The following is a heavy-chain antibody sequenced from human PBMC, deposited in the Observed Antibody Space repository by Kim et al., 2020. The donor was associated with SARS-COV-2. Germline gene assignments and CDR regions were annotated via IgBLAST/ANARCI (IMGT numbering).Heavy chain of an antibody. Sequence: GGSLRLSCAASGFTFSSYSMNWVRQAPGKGLEWVSYISSSSSTIYYADSVKGRFTISRDNAKNSLYLQMNSLRDEDTAVYYCARDLIAVAGTPIDPWGQGTLVTVSS. V-gene: IGHV3-48*02. CDR2: ISSSSSTI. CDR1: GFTFSSYS. J-gene: IGHJ5*02. D-gene: IGHD6-19*01. CDR3: ARDLIAVAGTPIDP.